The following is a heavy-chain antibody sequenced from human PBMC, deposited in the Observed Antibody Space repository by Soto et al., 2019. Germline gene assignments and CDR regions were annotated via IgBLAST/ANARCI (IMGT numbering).Heavy chain of an antibody. Sequence: SVKVSCKASGGTFSSYAISWVRQAPGQGLEWMGGIIPIFGTANYAQKFQGRVTITADESTSTAYMELSSLRSEDTAVYYCARERRITIFGVVGRSDALDIWGKGTMVTVS. CDR2: IIPIFGTA. D-gene: IGHD3-3*01. CDR1: GGTFSSYA. J-gene: IGHJ3*02. V-gene: IGHV1-69*13. CDR3: ARERRITIFGVVGRSDALDI.